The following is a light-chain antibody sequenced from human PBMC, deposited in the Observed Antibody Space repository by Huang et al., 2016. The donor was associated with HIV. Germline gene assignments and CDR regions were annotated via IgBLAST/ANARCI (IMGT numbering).Light chain of an antibody. CDR3: QQSYSTLIT. CDR1: QSIDGY. V-gene: IGKV1-39*01. Sequence: IQMTQSPSSLSASVGDRVTITCRASQSIDGYLNWYQQKPGQAPKLLISSASTLHTGVPPRFSGSGSGTDYTLIIDNLQPDDFATYFCQQSYSTLITFGQGSRLDTK. J-gene: IGKJ5*01. CDR2: SAS.